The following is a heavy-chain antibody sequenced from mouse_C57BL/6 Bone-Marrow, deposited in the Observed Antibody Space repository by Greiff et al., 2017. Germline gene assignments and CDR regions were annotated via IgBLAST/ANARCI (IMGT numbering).Heavy chain of an antibody. D-gene: IGHD2-5*01. Sequence: QVQLKESGAELVKPGASVKLSCKASGYTFTEYTIHWVKQRSGQGLEWIGWFYPGSGSIKYNEKFKDKATLTADKSSSTVYMELSRLTSEDSAVYCCARHEGAYYSNYGFAYWGQGTLVTVSA. J-gene: IGHJ3*01. CDR2: FYPGSGSI. V-gene: IGHV1-62-2*01. CDR1: GYTFTEYT. CDR3: ARHEGAYYSNYGFAY.